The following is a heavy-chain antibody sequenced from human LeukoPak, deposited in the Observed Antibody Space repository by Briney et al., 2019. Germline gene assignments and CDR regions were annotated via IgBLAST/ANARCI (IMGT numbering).Heavy chain of an antibody. Sequence: GGSLRLSCAPSGFTFSSYWMHWVRQAPGKGLMWVSRINSDGSTTDYADSVKGRFTISRDNAKNTLYLQMNSLRAEDTAVYYCARAGNYRFDYWGQGTLVTVSS. V-gene: IGHV3-74*01. CDR2: INSDGSTT. J-gene: IGHJ4*02. D-gene: IGHD5-24*01. CDR3: ARAGNYRFDY. CDR1: GFTFSSYW.